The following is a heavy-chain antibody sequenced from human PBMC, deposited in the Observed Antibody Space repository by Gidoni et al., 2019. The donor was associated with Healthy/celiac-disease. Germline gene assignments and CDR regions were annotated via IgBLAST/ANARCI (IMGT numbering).Heavy chain of an antibody. CDR2: ISSSSSYI. CDR3: ARDSLVRCSSTSCYYY. Sequence: EVQLVESGGGLVKPGGSLRLSCAASGFTFSSYSMNWVRQAPGKGLEWVSSISSSSSYIYYADSVKGRFTISRDNAKNSLYLQMNSLRAEDTAVYYCARDSLVRCSSTSCYYYWGQGTLVTVSS. D-gene: IGHD2-2*01. J-gene: IGHJ4*02. V-gene: IGHV3-21*01. CDR1: GFTFSSYS.